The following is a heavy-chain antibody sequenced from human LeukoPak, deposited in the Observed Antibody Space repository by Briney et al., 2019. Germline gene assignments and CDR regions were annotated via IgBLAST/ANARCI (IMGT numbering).Heavy chain of an antibody. CDR2: INTNSSGT. Sequence: ASVKVSCTASGYTFTGYYMHWVRQAPGQGLEWMGRINTNSSGTNYAQKFQGRVTMTRDTSISTAYMELSRLRAEDTAVYYCARELGGGLRWNRGWFDPWGQGTLVTVSS. D-gene: IGHD4-23*01. CDR3: ARELGGGLRWNRGWFDP. V-gene: IGHV1-2*06. CDR1: GYTFTGYY. J-gene: IGHJ5*02.